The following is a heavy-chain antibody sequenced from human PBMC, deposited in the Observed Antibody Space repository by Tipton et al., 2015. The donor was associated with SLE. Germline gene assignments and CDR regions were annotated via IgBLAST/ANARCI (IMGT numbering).Heavy chain of an antibody. CDR1: GGTFSSYA. J-gene: IGHJ6*02. CDR2: IDPSDSYT. D-gene: IGHD6-19*01. V-gene: IGHV5-10-1*01. CDR3: ARHPSSGWPYYYYYYGMDV. Sequence: VQLVQSGAEVKKPGSSVKVSCKASGGTFSSYAISWVRQAPGQGLEWMGRIDPSDSYTNYSPSFQGHVTISADKSISTAYLQWSSLKASDTAMYYCARHPSSGWPYYYYYYGMDVWGQGTTVTVSS.